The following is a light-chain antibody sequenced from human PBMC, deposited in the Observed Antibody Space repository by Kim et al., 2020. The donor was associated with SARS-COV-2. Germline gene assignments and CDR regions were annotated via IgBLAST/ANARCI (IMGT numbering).Light chain of an antibody. CDR3: TSRDSNDNVV. Sequence: SSELTQDPAVSVALGPTVRITCQGDSLRSYYATWYQHKPGQAPILVIYGKNNRPSGIPDRFSGSSSGNTASLTITGTQAGDEADYYCTSRDSNDNVVFGGGTQLTVL. J-gene: IGLJ2*01. V-gene: IGLV3-19*01. CDR2: GKN. CDR1: SLRSYY.